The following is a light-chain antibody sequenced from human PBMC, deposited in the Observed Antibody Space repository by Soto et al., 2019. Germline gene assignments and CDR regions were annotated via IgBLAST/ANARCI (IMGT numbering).Light chain of an antibody. V-gene: IGLV2-14*03. CDR1: SSDVGGYNF. J-gene: IGLJ2*01. CDR3: SPFTSSDTLVV. Sequence: QSALTQPASVSGSPGQSITISWTGTSSDVGGYNFVSWYQHHPAKAPKLMIYDVSKRPSGVSNRFSGSKSGNPASLTISGLQAEDEAHYYCSPFTSSDTLVVLGGGTKLTVL. CDR2: DVS.